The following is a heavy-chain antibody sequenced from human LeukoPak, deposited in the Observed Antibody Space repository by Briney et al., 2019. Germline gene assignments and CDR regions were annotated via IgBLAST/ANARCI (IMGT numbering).Heavy chain of an antibody. Sequence: GRSLRLSCAASGFTFSSYSMHWVRQAPGKGLEWVAVIWYDGSNKYYADSVKGRFTISRDNSKNTLYLQMNSLRAEDTAVYYCARDRYGDLDYYYGMDVWGQGTTVTVSS. CDR1: GFTFSSYS. CDR3: ARDRYGDLDYYYGMDV. D-gene: IGHD4-17*01. J-gene: IGHJ6*02. CDR2: IWYDGSNK. V-gene: IGHV3-33*01.